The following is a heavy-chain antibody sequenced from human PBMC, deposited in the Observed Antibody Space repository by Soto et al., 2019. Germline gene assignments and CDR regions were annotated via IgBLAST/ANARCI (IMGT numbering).Heavy chain of an antibody. V-gene: IGHV3-30*18. Sequence: LRLSCVASGFTFSDYAMAWVRQAPGKGLECVAVISDTGSSHYYAASVEGRFTISRENSKNTLSLHMDRLRVEDTAVYYCAKDRGGDCPDNSCYFGADYWGQGTPVTVSS. J-gene: IGHJ4*02. CDR3: AKDRGGDCPDNSCYFGADY. D-gene: IGHD2-2*01. CDR2: ISDTGSSH. CDR1: GFTFSDYA.